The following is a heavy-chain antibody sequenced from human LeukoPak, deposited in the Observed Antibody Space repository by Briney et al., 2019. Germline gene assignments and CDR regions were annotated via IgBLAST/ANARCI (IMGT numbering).Heavy chain of an antibody. D-gene: IGHD3-22*01. J-gene: IGHJ4*02. CDR1: GFTFSVYA. V-gene: IGHV3-23*01. CDR3: AKEYYDSSGLDY. CDR2: FSGSGGST. Sequence: PGGSLRLSCAASGFTFSVYAMSWVRQAPGKGLEWVSAFSGSGGSTYYADSVKGRFTISRDNSKNTLYLQMNSLRAEDTAVYYCAKEYYDSSGLDYWGQGTLVTVSS.